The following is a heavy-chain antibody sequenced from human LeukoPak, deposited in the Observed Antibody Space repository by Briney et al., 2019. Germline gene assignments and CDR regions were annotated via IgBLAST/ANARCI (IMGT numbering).Heavy chain of an antibody. CDR1: GYSFNTYW. Sequence: RGESLKISCKGSGYSFNTYWIGWVRQMPGKGLECMGIIYPGDSEVRYSPSFQGQVTISADKSISTAYLQWSSLKASDSAMYYCARQVGHWLTHWGQGTLVTVSS. CDR2: IYPGDSEV. CDR3: ARQVGHWLTH. D-gene: IGHD6-19*01. J-gene: IGHJ4*02. V-gene: IGHV5-51*01.